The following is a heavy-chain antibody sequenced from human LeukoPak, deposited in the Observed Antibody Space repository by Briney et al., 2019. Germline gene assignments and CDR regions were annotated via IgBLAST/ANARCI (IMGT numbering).Heavy chain of an antibody. CDR1: GDTFINDY. D-gene: IGHD1-1*01. Sequence: ASVKVSCKASGDTFINDYIHWVRQAPGQGLEWMGDSNPGGGATTYAQKFQGRVTMTRDMSTSTVYMELRSLRSADTAVYYCASGNDGWPHYYYYFMDVWGKGTTVTVSS. CDR2: SNPGGGAT. V-gene: IGHV1-46*01. J-gene: IGHJ6*03. CDR3: ASGNDGWPHYYYYFMDV.